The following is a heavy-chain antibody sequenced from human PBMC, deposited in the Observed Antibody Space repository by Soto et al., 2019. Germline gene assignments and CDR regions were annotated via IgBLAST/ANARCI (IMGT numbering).Heavy chain of an antibody. V-gene: IGHV3-30*03. CDR1: GFSFGNYD. CDR2: LSYAVSNK. J-gene: IGHJ6*02. D-gene: IGHD5-18*01. Sequence: QVQLVESGGGVVLPGRSLRLSCEAFGFSFGNYDLHWVGQAPGKGLEWVALLSYAVSNKYYADYVKGRFTISRDNSKNTLYLQMITLRPEDTAVYCGAVGYSHAQSGMDVWGQVTNVTVSS. CDR3: AVGYSHAQSGMDV.